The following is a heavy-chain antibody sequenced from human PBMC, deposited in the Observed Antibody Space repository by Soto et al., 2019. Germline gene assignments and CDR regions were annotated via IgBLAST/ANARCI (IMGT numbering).Heavy chain of an antibody. CDR2: ISYDGSNK. Sequence: GWSLRLSCAASGFTFSSYGMHWVRQAPGKGLEWVAVISYDGSNKYYADSVKGRFTISRDNSKNTLYLQMNSLRAEDTAVYYCATNPAAGIQHWGQGTLVTVSS. CDR1: GFTFSSYG. V-gene: IGHV3-30*03. J-gene: IGHJ1*01. CDR3: ATNPAAGIQH. D-gene: IGHD6-13*01.